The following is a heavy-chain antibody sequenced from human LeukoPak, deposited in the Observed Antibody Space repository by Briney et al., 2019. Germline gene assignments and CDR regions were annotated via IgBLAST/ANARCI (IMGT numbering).Heavy chain of an antibody. CDR3: ARDYYDSSGYQPPGY. CDR2: IYYSGST. V-gene: IGHV4-59*01. CDR1: GGSISSYY. D-gene: IGHD3-22*01. J-gene: IGHJ4*02. Sequence: SETLPLTCTVSGGSISSYYWSWIRQPPGKGLEWIGYIYYSGSTNYNPSLKSRVTISVDTSKNQFSLKLSSVTAADTAVYYCARDYYDSSGYQPPGYWGQGTLVTVSS.